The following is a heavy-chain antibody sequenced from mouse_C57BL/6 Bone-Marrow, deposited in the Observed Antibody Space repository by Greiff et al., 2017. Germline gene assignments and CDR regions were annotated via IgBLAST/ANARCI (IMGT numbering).Heavy chain of an antibody. D-gene: IGHD1-1*01. CDR1: GFTFTDDY. CDR2: IDPENGDT. J-gene: IGHJ4*01. Sequence: VQLQQSGAELVRPGASVKLSCTASGFTFTDDYMHWVKQRPEQGLEWIGWIDPENGDTEYAEKFKGKATITADTSSSTAYLQLSSLTSEDTAVYYCTTQRSHMDYWGQGTSVTVSS. CDR3: TTQRSHMDY. V-gene: IGHV14-4*01.